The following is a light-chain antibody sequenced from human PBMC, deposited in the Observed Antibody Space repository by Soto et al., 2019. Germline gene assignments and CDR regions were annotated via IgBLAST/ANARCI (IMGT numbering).Light chain of an antibody. CDR3: QQRSNWPPIT. J-gene: IGKJ5*01. Sequence: TLKPPNMSVYPGERDTLSCRASQSVSSNLAWYQQKPGQAPRLLIYGAYTRATGIPARFSVSGSGTEFTLTSSRPEPEGFAVYYCQQRSNWPPITCAQGTRLEN. CDR2: GAY. V-gene: IGKV3-15*01. CDR1: QSVSSN.